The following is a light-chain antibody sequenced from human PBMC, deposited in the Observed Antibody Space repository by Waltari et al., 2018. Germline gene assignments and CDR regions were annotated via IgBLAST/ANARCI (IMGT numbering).Light chain of an antibody. CDR3: HQSYKTPRT. Sequence: DIQMTQSPSSLSASVGDRVTITCRASQSISSFLSWYQQKPGEAPSLPIYGASTLQSGAPSRFSGSASGTDFTLTISSLQPEDFATYYCHQSYKTPRTFGPVTKVEIK. J-gene: IGKJ1*01. V-gene: IGKV1-39*01. CDR2: GAS. CDR1: QSISSF.